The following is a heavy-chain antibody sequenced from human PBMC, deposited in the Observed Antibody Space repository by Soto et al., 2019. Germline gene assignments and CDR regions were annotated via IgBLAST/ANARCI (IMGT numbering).Heavy chain of an antibody. D-gene: IGHD4-17*01. V-gene: IGHV4-30-4*01. CDR1: GGSISGGVGGLYY. CDR3: AREVIPLTTDWYFDL. Sequence: QLQLRESGPGLVKPSETLSLTCTVSGGSISGGVGGLYYWSWIRQPPGKGLEGIGYIYDSGSTYSTPSLKSRVTISVDTSKNQFSLRLSSVTAADTAVYYCAREVIPLTTDWYFDLWGRGTLVTVSS. CDR2: IYDSGST. J-gene: IGHJ2*01.